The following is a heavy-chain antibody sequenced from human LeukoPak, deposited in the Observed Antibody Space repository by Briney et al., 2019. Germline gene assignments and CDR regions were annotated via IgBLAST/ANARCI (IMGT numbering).Heavy chain of an antibody. D-gene: IGHD2/OR15-2a*01. Sequence: ASVKVSCKASGYTFTSYYMHWVRQAPGQGLEWMGIINPSGGSTSYTQKFQGRVTMTRDTSTTTVYMELSILRSQDTAVYYCARHKEVGDYYYFDYWGQGTLVSVSS. CDR2: INPSGGST. V-gene: IGHV1-46*01. J-gene: IGHJ4*02. CDR1: GYTFTSYY. CDR3: ARHKEVGDYYYFDY.